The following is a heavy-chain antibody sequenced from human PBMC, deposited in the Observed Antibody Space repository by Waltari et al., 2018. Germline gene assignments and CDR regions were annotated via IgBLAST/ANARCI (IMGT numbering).Heavy chain of an antibody. V-gene: IGHV1-69*15. Sequence: QVQLVQSGAEVKKPGSSLKVSCTASGGTFSNYAITWIRQAPGQGLEWMGRIMPIFGTAISAQKFQGRVTITADESTRTAYMELRSLRSEDTAVYYCARGHYSSGWYEAVNYWGQGTLVTVS. D-gene: IGHD6-19*01. CDR3: ARGHYSSGWYEAVNY. CDR1: GGTFSNYA. J-gene: IGHJ4*02. CDR2: IMPIFGTA.